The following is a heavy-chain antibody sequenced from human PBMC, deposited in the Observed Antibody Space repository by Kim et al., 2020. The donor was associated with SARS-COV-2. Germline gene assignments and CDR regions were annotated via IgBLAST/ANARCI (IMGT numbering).Heavy chain of an antibody. D-gene: IGHD3-10*01. Sequence: GGSLRLSCAASGFTFSSYWMSWVRQAPGKGLEWVANIKQDGSEKYYVDSVKGRFTISRDNAKNSLYLQMNSLRAEDTAVYYCARDAPVTYYYGSGSYPNGMDVWGQGTTVTVSS. CDR2: IKQDGSEK. J-gene: IGHJ6*02. CDR3: ARDAPVTYYYGSGSYPNGMDV. CDR1: GFTFSSYW. V-gene: IGHV3-7*01.